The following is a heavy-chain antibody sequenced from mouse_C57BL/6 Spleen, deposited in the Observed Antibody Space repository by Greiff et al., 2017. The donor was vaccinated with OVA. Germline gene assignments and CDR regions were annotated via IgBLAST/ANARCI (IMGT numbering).Heavy chain of an antibody. CDR2: IRSNSSNSAT. D-gene: IGHD2-1*01. CDR1: GFTFNTYA. J-gene: IGHJ2*01. CDR3: GRGDPIYYGNFDY. V-gene: IGHV10-3*01. Sequence: EVQLVESGGGLVQPKGSLKLSCAASGFTFNTYAMHWVRQAPGKGLEWVARIRSNSSNSATYYADSVTARFTISRDDSQSMLYLQMNNLKTEDTAMYDCGRGDPIYYGNFDYWGQGTTLTVSA.